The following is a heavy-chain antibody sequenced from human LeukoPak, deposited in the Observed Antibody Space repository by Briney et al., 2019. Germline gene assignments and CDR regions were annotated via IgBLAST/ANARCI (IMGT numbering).Heavy chain of an antibody. J-gene: IGHJ3*02. V-gene: IGHV3-30*18. Sequence: GGSLRLSCAASGFTFSSYGMHWVRQAPGKGLEWVAVISYDGSNKYYADSVKGRFTISRDNSKNTLYLQMSSLRAEDTAVYYCAKKQGYSYGYGAFDIWGQGTMVTVSS. CDR1: GFTFSSYG. CDR2: ISYDGSNK. D-gene: IGHD5-18*01. CDR3: AKKQGYSYGYGAFDI.